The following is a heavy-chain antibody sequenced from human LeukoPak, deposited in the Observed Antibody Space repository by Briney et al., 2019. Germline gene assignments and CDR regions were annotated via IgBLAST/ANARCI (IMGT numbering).Heavy chain of an antibody. J-gene: IGHJ4*02. CDR2: IYTSGST. V-gene: IGHV4-4*07. CDR3: ARARAGIAAAGTYFDY. CDR1: GGSISSYY. D-gene: IGHD6-13*01. Sequence: PSETLSLTCTVSGGSISSYYWSWIRQPAGKGLEWIGRIYTSGSTNYNPSIKSRVTMSVDTSKNQFSLKLSSVTAADTAVYYCARARAGIAAAGTYFDYWGQGTLVTVSS.